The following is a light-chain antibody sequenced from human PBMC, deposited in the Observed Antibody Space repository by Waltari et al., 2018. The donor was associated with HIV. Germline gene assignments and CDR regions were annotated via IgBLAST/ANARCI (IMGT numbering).Light chain of an antibody. Sequence: DIQMTQSPPPPYASVGDRVTITRAASPSINNFLNWYQQKPGKAPMLLIYGASRIHSGATSRFSGSESEKDCTLAGDSQQPEECATYDGQQRYTARWTFGRGTKVEMK. V-gene: IGKV1-39*01. J-gene: IGKJ1*01. CDR3: QQRYTARWT. CDR1: PSINNF. CDR2: GAS.